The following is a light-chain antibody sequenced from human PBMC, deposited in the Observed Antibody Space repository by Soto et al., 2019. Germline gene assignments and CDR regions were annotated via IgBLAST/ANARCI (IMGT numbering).Light chain of an antibody. Sequence: EIVLTQSPGTLSLSPGERATLSCRASQSVSSSYFAWYQQRFGQAPRLLIYGASSRATGLPERFSGSGSGTAFTLTISRLEPEDFAVYYCQQYGSSSWTFGQGTKVEIK. J-gene: IGKJ1*01. V-gene: IGKV3-20*01. CDR3: QQYGSSSWT. CDR2: GAS. CDR1: QSVSSSY.